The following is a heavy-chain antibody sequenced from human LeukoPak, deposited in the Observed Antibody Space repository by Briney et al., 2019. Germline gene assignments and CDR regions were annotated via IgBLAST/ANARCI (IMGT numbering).Heavy chain of an antibody. D-gene: IGHD1-7*01. V-gene: IGHV1-2*02. CDR1: GYTFTSFY. CDR3: GKDNGGVPGTFDF. CDR2: INPSNGDT. J-gene: IGHJ4*02. Sequence: ASVKVSCKASGYTFTSFYIHWVRQAPGQGLEWMGWINPSNGDTNSAQKFQGRVTMTWDTSINTVYLDLTSLRSDDTAVYYCGKDNGGVPGTFDFWGQGTLVTVSS.